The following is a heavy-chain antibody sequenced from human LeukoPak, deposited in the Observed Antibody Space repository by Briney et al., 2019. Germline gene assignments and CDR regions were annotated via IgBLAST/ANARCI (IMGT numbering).Heavy chain of an antibody. CDR1: GGTFSSYA. Sequence: SVKVSCKASGGTFSSYAISWVRQAPGQGLEWMGRIIPILGIANYAQKFQGRVTITADKSTSTAYMELRRLRSDDTAVYYCARSPRTVPTRLNYYGSGSYYSSWFDPWGQGTLVTVSS. J-gene: IGHJ5*02. D-gene: IGHD3-10*01. CDR2: IIPILGIA. V-gene: IGHV1-69*04. CDR3: ARSPRTVPTRLNYYGSGSYYSSWFDP.